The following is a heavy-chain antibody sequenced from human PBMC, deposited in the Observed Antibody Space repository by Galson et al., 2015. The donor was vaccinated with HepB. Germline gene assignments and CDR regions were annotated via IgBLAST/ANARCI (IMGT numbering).Heavy chain of an antibody. Sequence: LRLSCAGSGFTFSSHFMNWVRQAPGKGLEWVAYISATSRNIYYADSVKGRFSISRDNGKNSLYLQMNSLRAEDTAVYYCARVYDGDDAGEDYGMDVWGPGATVTVSS. D-gene: IGHD4-17*01. CDR1: GFTFSSHF. CDR2: ISATSRNI. CDR3: ARVYDGDDAGEDYGMDV. V-gene: IGHV3-21*01. J-gene: IGHJ6*02.